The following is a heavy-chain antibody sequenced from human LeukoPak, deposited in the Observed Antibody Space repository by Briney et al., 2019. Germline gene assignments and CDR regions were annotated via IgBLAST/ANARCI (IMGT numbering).Heavy chain of an antibody. D-gene: IGHD5-24*01. CDR1: GGSISSYY. CDR2: IYYSGST. CDR3: ARQRWRYYFDY. Sequence: SETLSLTCTVSGGSISSYYWSWIRQPPGKGLEWIGYIYYSGSTNYNPSLKSRVTISVDTSKNQFSLKLSSATAADTAVYYCARQRWRYYFDYWGQGTLVTVSS. V-gene: IGHV4-59*08. J-gene: IGHJ4*02.